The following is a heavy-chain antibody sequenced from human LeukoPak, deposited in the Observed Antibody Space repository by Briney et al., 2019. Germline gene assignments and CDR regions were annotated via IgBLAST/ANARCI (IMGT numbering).Heavy chain of an antibody. CDR1: GFTFSSYG. CDR3: AKGQYYYDSSGPFDY. CDR2: ISYDGSNK. V-gene: IGHV3-30*18. Sequence: GWSLRLPCAASGFTFSSYGMHWVRQAAGKGLEWVAVISYDGSNKYYAGSVKGRFTISRDNSKNTLYLQMNSLRAEDTAVYYCAKGQYYYDSSGPFDYWGQGTLVSVSS. D-gene: IGHD3-22*01. J-gene: IGHJ4*02.